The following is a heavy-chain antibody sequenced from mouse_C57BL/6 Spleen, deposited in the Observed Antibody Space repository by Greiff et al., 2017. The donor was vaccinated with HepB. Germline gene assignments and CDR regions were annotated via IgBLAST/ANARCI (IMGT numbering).Heavy chain of an antibody. Sequence: DVKLQESGPGMVKPSQSLSLTCTVTGYSITSGYDWHWIRHFPGNKLEWMGYISYSGSTNYNPSLKSRISITHDTSKNHFFLKLNSVTTEDTATYYCARGDGYYGFDYWGQGTTLTVSS. J-gene: IGHJ2*01. CDR3: ARGDGYYGFDY. CDR2: ISYSGST. V-gene: IGHV3-1*01. CDR1: GYSITSGYD. D-gene: IGHD2-3*01.